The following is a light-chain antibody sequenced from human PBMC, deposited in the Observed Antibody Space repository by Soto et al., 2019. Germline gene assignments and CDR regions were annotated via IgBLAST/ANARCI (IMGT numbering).Light chain of an antibody. CDR1: QSINNY. V-gene: IGKV1-39*01. CDR2: AAS. J-gene: IGKJ5*01. Sequence: DIQMTQSPSSLSASVGDRVTITCRSSQSINNYLNWYQQKPGKAPRLLIYAASSLQRGVPSRFTGSGSGTDFTLTISSLQPEDFATYYCQQSYSTLSVTFGQGTRLE. CDR3: QQSYSTLSVT.